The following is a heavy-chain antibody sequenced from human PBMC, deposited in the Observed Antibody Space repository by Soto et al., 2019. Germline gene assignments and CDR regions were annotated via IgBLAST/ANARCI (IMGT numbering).Heavy chain of an antibody. CDR1: GGSVVSDIDY. D-gene: IGHD1-7*01. V-gene: IGHV4-61*01. CDR2: IYQTTIT. Sequence: PSETLSLTCTVSGGSVVSDIDYWSWIWQPPGKGLEWIAYIYQTTITNYNPSLRSRVTISVDSSKNQFSLKLTSVTAADTAVYYCARGLHWNYGYGYWGQGTLVTVSS. CDR3: ARGLHWNYGYGY. J-gene: IGHJ4*01.